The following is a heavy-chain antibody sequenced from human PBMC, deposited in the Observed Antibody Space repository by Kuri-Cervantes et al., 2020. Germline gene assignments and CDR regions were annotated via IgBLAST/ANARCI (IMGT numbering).Heavy chain of an antibody. V-gene: IGHV3-7*01. CDR1: GFPFSNYR. D-gene: IGHD3-10*01. CDR2: IKQDGSEK. CDR3: ARSRASMVRGRIPYYFDY. J-gene: IGHJ4*02. Sequence: GGSLRLSCAASGFPFSNYRMNWVRQAPGKELEWVANIKQDGSEKYYVDSVKGRFTISRDNAKNSLYLQMNSLRAEDTAVYYCARSRASMVRGRIPYYFDYWGQGTLVTVSS.